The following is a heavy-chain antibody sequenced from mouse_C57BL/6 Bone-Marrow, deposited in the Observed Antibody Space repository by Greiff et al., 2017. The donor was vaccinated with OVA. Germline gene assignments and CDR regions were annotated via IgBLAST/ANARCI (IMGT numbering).Heavy chain of an antibody. Sequence: EVQLQQSGPALVKPGASVKISCKASGYSFTGYYMHWVKQSHGNILDWIGYIYPYNGVSSYNQKFKGKSTLTVDKSSSTAYMELRSLTSEDSAVYYCAREDYYYGSSPLGYWGQGTLVTVSA. CDR3: AREDYYYGSSPLGY. D-gene: IGHD1-1*01. V-gene: IGHV1-31*01. CDR1: GYSFTGYY. CDR2: IYPYNGVS. J-gene: IGHJ3*02.